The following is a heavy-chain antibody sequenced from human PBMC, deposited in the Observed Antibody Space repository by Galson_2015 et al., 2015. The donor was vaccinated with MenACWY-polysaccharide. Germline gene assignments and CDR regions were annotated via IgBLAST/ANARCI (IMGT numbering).Heavy chain of an antibody. CDR2: ISYDGSNK. D-gene: IGHD3-10*01. Sequence: SLRLSCAASGFTFSSYGVHWVRQAPGKGLEWVAVISYDGSNKYYADSVKGRFTISRDNSKNTLYLQMNSLRAEDTAVYYCAKNPGLLLWLGYFDYWGQGTLVTVSS. CDR3: AKNPGLLLWLGYFDY. J-gene: IGHJ4*02. CDR1: GFTFSSYG. V-gene: IGHV3-30*18.